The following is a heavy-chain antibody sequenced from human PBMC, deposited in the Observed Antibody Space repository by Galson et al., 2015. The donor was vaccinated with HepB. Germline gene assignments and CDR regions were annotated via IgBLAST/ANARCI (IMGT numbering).Heavy chain of an antibody. Sequence: SLRLSCAASGFTFSSYSMNWVRQAPGKGLEWVSSISSSSSYIYYADSVKGRFTISRDNAKNSLYLQMNSLRAEDTAVYYCARILLRYFDWAHAFDIWGQGTMVTVSS. CDR3: ARILLRYFDWAHAFDI. CDR2: ISSSSSYI. D-gene: IGHD3-9*01. CDR1: GFTFSSYS. J-gene: IGHJ3*02. V-gene: IGHV3-21*01.